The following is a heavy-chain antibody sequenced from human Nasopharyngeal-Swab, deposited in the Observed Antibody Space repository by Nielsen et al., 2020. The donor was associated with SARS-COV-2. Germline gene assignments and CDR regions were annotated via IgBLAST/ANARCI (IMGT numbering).Heavy chain of an antibody. V-gene: IGHV3-30*03. CDR1: GFTFSSYG. CDR2: ISYDGSNK. J-gene: IGHJ4*02. Sequence: GASLKISCAASGFTFSSYGMHWVRQAPGKGLEWVAVISYDGSNKYYADSVKGRFTISRDNSKNTLYLQMNSLRAEDTAVYYCARGHNTYCGGDCYSLAPDYWGQGTLVTVSS. CDR3: ARGHNTYCGGDCYSLAPDY. D-gene: IGHD2-21*02.